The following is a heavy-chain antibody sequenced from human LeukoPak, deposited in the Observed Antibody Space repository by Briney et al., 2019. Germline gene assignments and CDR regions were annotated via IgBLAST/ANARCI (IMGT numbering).Heavy chain of an antibody. CDR1: GYTFTPYF. J-gene: IGHJ4*02. D-gene: IGHD1-14*01. V-gene: IGHV1-46*01. CDR3: ARDRVTVGGTATYNFDH. Sequence: ASVKVSCKASGYTFTPYFIHWVRQAPGQGLEWMGIINPTGGSTTYAQKFQGRVTVTRDMSTSTVYMELSSLTFEDTAVYYCARDRVTVGGTATYNFDHWGQGTLVTVSS. CDR2: INPTGGST.